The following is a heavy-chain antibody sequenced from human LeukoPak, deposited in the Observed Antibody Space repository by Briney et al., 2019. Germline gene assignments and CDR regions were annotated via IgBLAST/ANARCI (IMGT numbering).Heavy chain of an antibody. D-gene: IGHD2-15*01. CDR3: ARGYSRYFQH. Sequence: ASVKVSCKASGYTFTGYYMHWVRQAPGQGLEWMGWINPNSGDTKYAQKFQGRVTMTRDTSISTAYMELSRLRSDDTAVYYCARGYSRYFQHWARAPWSPSPQ. CDR1: GYTFTGYY. J-gene: IGHJ1*01. V-gene: IGHV1-2*02. CDR2: INPNSGDT.